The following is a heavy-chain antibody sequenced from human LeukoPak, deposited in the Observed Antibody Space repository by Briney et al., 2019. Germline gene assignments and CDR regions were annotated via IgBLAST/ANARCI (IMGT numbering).Heavy chain of an antibody. CDR1: GFTFSDYY. Sequence: GGSLRLSCAASGFTFSDYYMSWIRQAPGKGLEWVSYITNSGSNIYYADSVKGRFTISRDNAKNFLYLQMNSLRAEDTAVYYCARTYYDILTGYNPYFDYWGQGILVTVSS. V-gene: IGHV3-11*04. D-gene: IGHD3-9*01. CDR3: ARTYYDILTGYNPYFDY. J-gene: IGHJ4*02. CDR2: ITNSGSNI.